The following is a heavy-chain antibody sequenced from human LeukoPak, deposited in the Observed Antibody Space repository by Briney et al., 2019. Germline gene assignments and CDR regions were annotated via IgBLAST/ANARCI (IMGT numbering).Heavy chain of an antibody. Sequence: GGSLTLSCAASGFTFSNYAMSWVRQAPAKGLEWVSAISHSGGSTYYGDSVKGRFTISRDNSNNTLYLQMNSLRAEETAVYYCAKDRLPDTALHYWGQGTRVTV. V-gene: IGHV3-23*01. CDR2: ISHSGGST. D-gene: IGHD5-18*01. CDR3: AKDRLPDTALHY. CDR1: GFTFSNYA. J-gene: IGHJ4*02.